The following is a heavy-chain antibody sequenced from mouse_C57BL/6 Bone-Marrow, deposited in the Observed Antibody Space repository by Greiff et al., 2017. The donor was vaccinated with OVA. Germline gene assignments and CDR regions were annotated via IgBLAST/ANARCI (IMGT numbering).Heavy chain of an antibody. Sequence: VQGVESGAELVRPGASVKLSCKASGYTFTSYWMHWVKQRPGQGLEWIGYINPSSGYTKYNQKFKDKATLTADKSSSTAYMQLSSLTYEDSAVYYCARGGYDYDGVDYWGQGTTLTVSS. CDR3: ARGGYDYDGVDY. CDR1: GYTFTSYW. CDR2: INPSSGYT. J-gene: IGHJ2*01. D-gene: IGHD2-4*01. V-gene: IGHV1-7*01.